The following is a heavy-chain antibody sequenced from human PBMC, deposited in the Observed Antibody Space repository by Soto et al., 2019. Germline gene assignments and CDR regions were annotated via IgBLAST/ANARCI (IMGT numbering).Heavy chain of an antibody. V-gene: IGHV5-51*01. CDR1: EYSFANYW. CDR3: ARSYCSGGGCYSGKYYYYFAMDV. CDR2: IYPTDSDS. J-gene: IGHJ6*02. Sequence: GESLKISCKGSEYSFANYWIGWVRQTPGKGLEWMGPIYPTDSDSKYSPSFQGQVTISADKSISTAYLQWSSLKASDTAMYYCARSYCSGGGCYSGKYYYYFAMDVWGQGTTVTVSS. D-gene: IGHD2-15*01.